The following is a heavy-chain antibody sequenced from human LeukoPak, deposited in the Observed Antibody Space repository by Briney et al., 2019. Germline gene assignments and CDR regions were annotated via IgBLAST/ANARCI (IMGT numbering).Heavy chain of an antibody. CDR3: ASPLGYCSSTNCYGDY. D-gene: IGHD2-2*01. J-gene: IGHJ4*02. V-gene: IGHV4-39*01. CDR2: IYYSGIT. CDR1: GGSISSSSYY. Sequence: SETLSLTCTVSGGSISSSSYYWGWIRQPSGKGLEWIGSIYYSGITYYNPSLESRVTILVDTSKNQFSLKLSSVTAADTAVYYCASPLGYCSSTNCYGDYWGQGTLVTVSS.